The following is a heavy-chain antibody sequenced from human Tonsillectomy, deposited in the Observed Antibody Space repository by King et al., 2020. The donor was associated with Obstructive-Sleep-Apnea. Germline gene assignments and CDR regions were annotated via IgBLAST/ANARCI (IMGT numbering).Heavy chain of an antibody. CDR1: GGSISSSSYY. D-gene: IGHD3-22*01. CDR2: IYYSGST. Sequence: QLQLQESGPGLVQPSETLSLTCTVSGGSISSSSYYWGWIRQPPGKGLEWIGSIYYSGSTYYNPSLKSRVTISVDTSKNQFSLKLSSVTAADTAVYYCASTYYYDSSGPLDFWGQGTLVTVSS. J-gene: IGHJ4*02. CDR3: ASTYYYDSSGPLDF. V-gene: IGHV4-39*07.